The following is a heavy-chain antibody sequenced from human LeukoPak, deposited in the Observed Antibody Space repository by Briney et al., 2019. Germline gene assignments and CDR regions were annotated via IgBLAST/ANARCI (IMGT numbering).Heavy chain of an antibody. CDR2: IYFSVNT. J-gene: IGHJ4*02. CDR1: GGSISSYY. CDR3: ARRSGYPYYFDY. V-gene: IGHV4-59*01. Sequence: SETLSLTCTVSGGSISSYYWSWIRQPPGKGLEWIGYIYFSVNTNYNPSLKSRVTISVDTSKNQFSLKLSSVTAADTAVYYCARRSGYPYYFDYWGQGTLVTVSS. D-gene: IGHD5-12*01.